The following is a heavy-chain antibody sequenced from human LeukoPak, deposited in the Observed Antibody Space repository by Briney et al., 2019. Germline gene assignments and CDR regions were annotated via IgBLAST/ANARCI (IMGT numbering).Heavy chain of an antibody. Sequence: ASVKFSCKASGYTFTGYYMHWVRQAPGQGLEWMGWINPNSGGTNYAQKFQGRVTMTRDTSISTAYMELSRLRSDDTAVYYCARVLRWNYVEDAFDIWGQGTMVTVSS. CDR2: INPNSGGT. CDR1: GYTFTGYY. J-gene: IGHJ3*02. D-gene: IGHD1-7*01. CDR3: ARVLRWNYVEDAFDI. V-gene: IGHV1-2*02.